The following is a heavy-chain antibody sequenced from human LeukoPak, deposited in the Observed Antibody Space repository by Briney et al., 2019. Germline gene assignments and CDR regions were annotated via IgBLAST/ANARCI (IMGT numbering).Heavy chain of an antibody. CDR2: ISPSGGRT. Sequence: PGGSLRLSCAASGLTFGNYALNWVRQPPGKGLEWVSNISPSGGRTDYADSVKGRFTISRDNFKNMLYLQMNSLRAEDTALFYCATQFRYGSAAGPLDYWGQGTLVTVSS. V-gene: IGHV3-23*01. CDR3: ATQFRYGSAAGPLDY. J-gene: IGHJ4*02. D-gene: IGHD3-10*01. CDR1: GLTFGNYA.